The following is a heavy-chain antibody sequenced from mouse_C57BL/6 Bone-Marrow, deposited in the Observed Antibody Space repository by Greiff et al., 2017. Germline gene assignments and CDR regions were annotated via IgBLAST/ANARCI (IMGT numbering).Heavy chain of an antibody. CDR1: GYTFTSYG. V-gene: IGHV1-81*01. D-gene: IGHD1-1*02. Sequence: ESGAELARPGASVKLSCKASGYTFTSYGISWVKQRTGQGLEWIGEIYPRSGNTYYNEKFKGKATLTADKSSSTAYMELRSLTSEDSAVYFCARRDGGAWFAYWGQGTLVTVSA. CDR3: ARRDGGAWFAY. J-gene: IGHJ3*01. CDR2: IYPRSGNT.